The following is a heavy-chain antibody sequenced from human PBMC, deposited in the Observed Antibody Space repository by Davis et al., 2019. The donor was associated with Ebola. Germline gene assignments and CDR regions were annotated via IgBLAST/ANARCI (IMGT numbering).Heavy chain of an antibody. D-gene: IGHD3-22*01. V-gene: IGHV3-30-3*02. CDR1: GFTFSSYA. CDR2: ISYDGSNK. J-gene: IGHJ4*02. Sequence: GESLKISCAASGFTFSSYAMHWVRQAPGKGLEWVAVISYDGSNKYYADSVKGRFTISRDNSKNTLYLQMTSLRAEDTAIYFCAKPPPTMIVVLNYFDYWGQGTLVTVSS. CDR3: AKPPPTMIVVLNYFDY.